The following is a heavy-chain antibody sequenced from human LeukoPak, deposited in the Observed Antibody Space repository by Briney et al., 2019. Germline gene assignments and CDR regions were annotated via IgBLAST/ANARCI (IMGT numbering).Heavy chain of an antibody. J-gene: IGHJ6*03. V-gene: IGHV1-8*01. CDR3: ARGMTQCMDV. D-gene: IGHD3-16*01. Sequence: GASVKVSCKTSGYTFTSYDINWVRQATGQGLEWMGYMSPNSGNTGYVQKFQGRVTMTRNTSINTAYMELSSLRSGDTAVYYCARGMTQCMDVWGKGTTVTVSS. CDR2: MSPNSGNT. CDR1: GYTFTSYD.